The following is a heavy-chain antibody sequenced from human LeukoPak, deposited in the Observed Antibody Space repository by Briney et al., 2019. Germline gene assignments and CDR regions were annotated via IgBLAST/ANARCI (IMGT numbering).Heavy chain of an antibody. J-gene: IGHJ3*02. CDR1: GFTFSSYE. CDR3: AKVFRITMVRGVTGAFDI. D-gene: IGHD3-10*01. Sequence: PGGSLRLSCAASGFTFSSYEMNWVRQAPGKGLEWVSYISSSGSTIYYADSVKGRFTISRDNAKNSLYLQMNSLRAEDTALYYCAKVFRITMVRGVTGAFDIWGQGTMVTVSS. CDR2: ISSSGSTI. V-gene: IGHV3-48*03.